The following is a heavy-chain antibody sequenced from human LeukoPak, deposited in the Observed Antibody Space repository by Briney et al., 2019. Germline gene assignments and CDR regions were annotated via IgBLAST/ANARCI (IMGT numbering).Heavy chain of an antibody. Sequence: PGRSLRLSCAVSGFTFTSDAMSWVRQAAGKGLEWVSAISASVDSTYYADSVKGRFTVSRDNSKNTLYLQMNSLRAEDTAVYYCARYGDYKYNWFDPWGQGTLVTVSS. J-gene: IGHJ5*02. CDR3: ARYGDYKYNWFDP. CDR1: GFTFTSDA. D-gene: IGHD4-17*01. CDR2: ISASVDST. V-gene: IGHV3-23*01.